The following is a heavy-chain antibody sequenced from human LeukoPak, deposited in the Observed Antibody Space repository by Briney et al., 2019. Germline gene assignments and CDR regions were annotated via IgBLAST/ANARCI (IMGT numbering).Heavy chain of an antibody. V-gene: IGHV4-30-4*01. CDR3: ARRVEMATIGEDYFDY. CDR1: GGSISSGDYY. Sequence: PSQTLSLTCTVSGGSISSGDYYWSWIRQPPGKGLEWIGYIYYSGSTNYNPSLKSRVTISVDTSKNQFSLKLSSVTAADTAVYYCARRVEMATIGEDYFDYWGRGTLVTVSS. CDR2: IYYSGST. J-gene: IGHJ4*02. D-gene: IGHD5-24*01.